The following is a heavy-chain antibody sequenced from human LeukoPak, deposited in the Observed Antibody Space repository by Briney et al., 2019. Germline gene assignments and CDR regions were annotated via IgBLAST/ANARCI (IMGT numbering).Heavy chain of an antibody. CDR1: GFTFSSYA. V-gene: IGHV3-30-3*01. CDR3: ARRGIVVVVAEERNWFDP. Sequence: GRSLRLSCAASGFTFSSYAMHWVRQAPGKGLEWVGVISYDGSNKYYADSVKGRFTISRDNSKNTLYLQMNSLRAEDTAVYYCARRGIVVVVAEERNWFDPWGQGTLVTVSS. CDR2: ISYDGSNK. J-gene: IGHJ5*02. D-gene: IGHD2-15*01.